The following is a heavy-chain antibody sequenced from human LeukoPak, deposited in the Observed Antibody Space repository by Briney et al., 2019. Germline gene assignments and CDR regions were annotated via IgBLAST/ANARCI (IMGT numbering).Heavy chain of an antibody. D-gene: IGHD1-14*01. CDR3: ARRFSTGILLDY. CDR1: GGSISGYY. V-gene: IGHV4-59*08. J-gene: IGHJ4*02. CDR2: IYYSGST. Sequence: SETLSLTCTVSGGSISGYYWNWIRQPPGKGLEWFGYIYYSGSTNYNPSLKSRVTISVDTSKNQFSLKLSSVTAADTAVYYCARRFSTGILLDYWGQGTLVTVSS.